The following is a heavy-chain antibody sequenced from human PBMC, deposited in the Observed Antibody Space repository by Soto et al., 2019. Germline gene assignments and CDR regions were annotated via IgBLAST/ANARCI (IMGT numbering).Heavy chain of an antibody. V-gene: IGHV4-30-4*01. CDR1: GGSISSGDYY. J-gene: IGHJ3*02. D-gene: IGHD2-15*01. CDR2: IYYSGST. CDR3: ARGKVVAAHRDAFDI. Sequence: SETLSLTCTVSGGSISSGDYYWSWIRQPPGKGLEWIGYIYYSGSTYYNPPLKSRVTISVDTSKNQFSLKLSSVTAADTAVYYCARGKVVAAHRDAFDIWGQGTMVTVS.